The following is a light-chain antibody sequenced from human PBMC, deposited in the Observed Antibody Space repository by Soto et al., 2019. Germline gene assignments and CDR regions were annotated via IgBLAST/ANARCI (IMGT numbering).Light chain of an antibody. V-gene: IGKV1-17*03. CDR1: QGISNY. CDR2: AAS. CDR3: QKHNVWPWT. Sequence: DIQMTQSPSAMSASVGDRVTITCRASQGISNYLAWFQQKPGKVPKRLIYAASSLQSGVPSRFSGIESGTKFPPTISSLQPEDFATYYCQKHNVWPWTFGQGTKVKIK. J-gene: IGKJ1*01.